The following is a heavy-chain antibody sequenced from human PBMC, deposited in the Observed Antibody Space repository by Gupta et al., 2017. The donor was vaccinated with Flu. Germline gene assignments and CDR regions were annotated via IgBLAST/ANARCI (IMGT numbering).Heavy chain of an antibody. V-gene: IGHV3-66*02. Sequence: EEQLVESGGGLVQPGGSLTLSCAASGFSVGGNVMGWVRSAPGRGLQFVSFTYAGSNTHYADSVKGRFSISRDNSKNTMSLQMNSLRPEDTAVYYCARGPNFDTWGRGTMVTVSS. J-gene: IGHJ3*02. CDR3: ARGPNFDT. CDR1: GFSVGGNV. CDR2: TYAGSNT.